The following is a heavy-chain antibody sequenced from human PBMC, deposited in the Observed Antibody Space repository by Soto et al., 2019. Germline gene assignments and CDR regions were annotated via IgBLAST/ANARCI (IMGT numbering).Heavy chain of an antibody. CDR1: GGTFSSYT. CDR3: AMSPGIAARPDFLLAP. Sequence: QVQLVQSGAEVKKPGSSVKVSCKASGGTFSSYTISWVRQAPGQGLEWMGRIIPILGIANYAQKFQGRVTITADKSTSTAYMELSSLRSEDTAVYYCAMSPGIAARPDFLLAPWGQGTLVTVSS. CDR2: IIPILGIA. J-gene: IGHJ5*02. D-gene: IGHD6-6*01. V-gene: IGHV1-69*02.